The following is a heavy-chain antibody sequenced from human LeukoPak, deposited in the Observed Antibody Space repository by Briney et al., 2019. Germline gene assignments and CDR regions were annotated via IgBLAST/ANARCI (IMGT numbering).Heavy chain of an antibody. Sequence: GGTLRLSCAASGFTLSTYGMSWVRQAPGKGLEWVSSISGSGGSTYYADSVKGRFTISRDTSKNTMYLQMNSLRAEDTAIYYCAKSGRDIVVVPAPVNLWGQGTLVTVSS. V-gene: IGHV3-23*01. CDR2: ISGSGGST. CDR1: GFTLSTYG. CDR3: AKSGRDIVVVPAPVNL. J-gene: IGHJ5*02. D-gene: IGHD2-2*01.